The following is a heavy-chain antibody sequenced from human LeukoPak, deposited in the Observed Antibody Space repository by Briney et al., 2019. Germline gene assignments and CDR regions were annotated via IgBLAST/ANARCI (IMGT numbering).Heavy chain of an antibody. CDR2: INPSGGST. Sequence: ASVKVSCKASGYTFTSYYMHWVRQAPGQGLEWMGIINPSGGSTSYAQKFQGRVTMTRDMSTSTVYMELSSLRSEDTAVCYCARAQYSSISFDYWGQGTLVTVSS. D-gene: IGHD6-13*01. CDR1: GYTFTSYY. J-gene: IGHJ4*02. V-gene: IGHV1-46*01. CDR3: ARAQYSSISFDY.